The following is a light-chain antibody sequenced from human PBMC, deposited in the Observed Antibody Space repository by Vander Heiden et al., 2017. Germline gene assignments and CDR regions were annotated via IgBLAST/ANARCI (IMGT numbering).Light chain of an antibody. J-gene: IGKJ1*01. CDR2: DAS. V-gene: IGKV1-39*01. Sequence: DIQMTQSPSSLSASVGDRVTITCRASQSISSYLNWYQHKPGKAPKVLIYDASSLQSGVPSRFSGSGSGTDFTLTIGSLQPEDFATYYCQQSYSTPRTFGQGTKVDIK. CDR3: QQSYSTPRT. CDR1: QSISSY.